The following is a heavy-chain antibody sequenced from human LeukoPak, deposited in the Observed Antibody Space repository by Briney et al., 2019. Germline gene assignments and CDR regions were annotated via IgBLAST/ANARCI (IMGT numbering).Heavy chain of an antibody. J-gene: IGHJ4*02. CDR2: ISGSGGST. V-gene: IGHV3-23*01. CDR3: AKVGGDYYDSSGPREDY. CDR1: GFTFSSYA. D-gene: IGHD3-22*01. Sequence: GGSLRLSCAASGFTFSSYAMSWVRQAPGKGLEWVSAISGSGGSTYYADSVKGRFTISRDNSKNTLYLQMNSLRAEDTAVYYCAKVGGDYYDSSGPREDYWGQGTLVTVSS.